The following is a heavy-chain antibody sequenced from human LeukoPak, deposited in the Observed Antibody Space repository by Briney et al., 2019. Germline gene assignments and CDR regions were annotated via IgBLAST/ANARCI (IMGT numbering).Heavy chain of an antibody. Sequence: PGGSLRLSCAASGLTLSNSWMRWVRQAPGKGLQWVGNINQDGSEKTYVDSKKRRYTIPRDNAKNSLYLETNSCIAEDMGVYYCARDSRGYPYWGQGTLVTVSS. D-gene: IGHD3-22*01. CDR2: INQDGSEK. V-gene: IGHV3-7*01. CDR1: GLTLSNSW. J-gene: IGHJ4*02. CDR3: ARDSRGYPY.